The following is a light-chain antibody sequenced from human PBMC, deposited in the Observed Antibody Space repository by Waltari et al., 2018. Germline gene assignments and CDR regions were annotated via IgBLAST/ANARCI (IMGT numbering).Light chain of an antibody. CDR1: SGDVGSYPY. J-gene: IGLJ2*01. Sequence: QSALTQPPSASGSPGQSVPISCTGTSGDVGSYPYSPWYQQLPGRAPKLIIYEVDKRPSGVPGRFSGSKSGNTASLTVSGAQAEDEGDYYCSSYSDTYNLVFGGGTKLTVL. CDR2: EVD. CDR3: SSYSDTYNLV. V-gene: IGLV2-8*01.